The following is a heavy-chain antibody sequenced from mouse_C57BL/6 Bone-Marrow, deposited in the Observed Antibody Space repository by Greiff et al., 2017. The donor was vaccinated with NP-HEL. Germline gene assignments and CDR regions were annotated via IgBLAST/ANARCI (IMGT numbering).Heavy chain of an antibody. V-gene: IGHV14-2*01. D-gene: IGHD3-3*01. J-gene: IGHJ1*03. CDR2: IDPEDGEN. Sequence: VQLKQSGAELVKPGASVKLSCTASGFNIKDYYMHWVKQRPEQGLEWIGRIDPEDGENKSDPKLQGKATITADTSSNPAYLQLSSLTSEDTAVDYCARNSPRDWYFDVWGTGTTVTVSS. CDR3: ARNSPRDWYFDV. CDR1: GFNIKDYY.